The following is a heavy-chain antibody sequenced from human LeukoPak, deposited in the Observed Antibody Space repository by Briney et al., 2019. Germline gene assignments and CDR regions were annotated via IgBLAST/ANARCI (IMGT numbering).Heavy chain of an antibody. V-gene: IGHV4-59*02. Sequence: SETLSLTCVVSGGSVSGYYWGWIRQPPGRGLEWIGYVYYSGSTNYNPSFKSRITISVDTSRNQFSLQLSSVTAADTAVYYCAGNHRYLRWCSCFVLYNWGQGTLGAGSS. D-gene: IGHD2-21*01. CDR1: GGSVSGYY. J-gene: IGHJ4*02. CDR3: AGNHRYLRWCSCFVLYN. CDR2: VYYSGST.